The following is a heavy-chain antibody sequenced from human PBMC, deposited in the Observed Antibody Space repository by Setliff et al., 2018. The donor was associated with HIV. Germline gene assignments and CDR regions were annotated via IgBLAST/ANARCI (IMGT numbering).Heavy chain of an antibody. V-gene: IGHV4-34*01. D-gene: IGHD5-18*01. CDR3: ARGRGYSYGYKYYYYMDV. CDR2: INHSGST. J-gene: IGHJ6*03. CDR1: GGSFSGYY. Sequence: PSETLSLTCAVYGGSFSGYYWSWIRQPPGKGLEWIGEINHSGSTNYNPSLKSRVTISVDTSKNQFSLKLSSVTAADTAVYYCARGRGYSYGYKYYYYMDVWGKGTTVTVS.